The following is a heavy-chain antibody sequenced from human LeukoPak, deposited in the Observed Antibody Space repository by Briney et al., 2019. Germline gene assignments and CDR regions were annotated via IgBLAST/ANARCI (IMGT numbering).Heavy chain of an antibody. CDR2: INHSGST. CDR3: ASLFFDY. CDR1: GGSFSGYY. J-gene: IGHJ4*02. V-gene: IGHV4-34*01. Sequence: KTSETLSLTCAVYGGSFSGYYWSWIRQPPGKGLEWIGEINHSGSTNYNPSLKSRVTISVDTSKNQFSLKLSSVTAADTAVYYCASLFFDYWGQGTLVTVSS.